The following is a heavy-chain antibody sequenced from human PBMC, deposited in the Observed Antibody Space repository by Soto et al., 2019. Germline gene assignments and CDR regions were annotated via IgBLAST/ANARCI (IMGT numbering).Heavy chain of an antibody. D-gene: IGHD3-3*02. CDR3: GKGRSGDVGIFY. V-gene: IGHV1-2*02. J-gene: IGHJ4*02. CDR1: GYTFTGYY. Sequence: QVPLVQSGAEVKKSGASVKVSCKASGYTFTGYYIHWVRQAPGQGFEWMGEISPNSGGTKYAQKFQGRLTMTRDTSITTVYMDLSNLSPDDTAVYYCGKGRSGDVGIFYWGQGTLVTVYS. CDR2: ISPNSGGT.